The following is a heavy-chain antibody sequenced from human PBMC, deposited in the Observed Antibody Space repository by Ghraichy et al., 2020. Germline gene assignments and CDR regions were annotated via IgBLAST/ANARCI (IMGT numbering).Heavy chain of an antibody. V-gene: IGHV3-23*01. D-gene: IGHD3-22*01. CDR2: ISASGEST. Sequence: GGSLRLSCAASGFTFSSYAMSWVRQAPGKGLEWVSAISASGESTFYADSVKDRFTISRDNSKNTLYLRMNSLRAEDTAVYYCAQNMKIVVITRGAFDIWGQGTMVTFS. CDR3: AQNMKIVVITRGAFDI. J-gene: IGHJ3*02. CDR1: GFTFSSYA.